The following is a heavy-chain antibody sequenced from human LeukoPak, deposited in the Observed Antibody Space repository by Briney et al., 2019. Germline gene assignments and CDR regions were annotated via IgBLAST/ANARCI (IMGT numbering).Heavy chain of an antibody. Sequence: SETLSLTCAVYGGSFSGYYWSWIRQPPGKGLEWIGEIYHSGSTNYSPSLKSRVTISVDKSKNQFSLKLSSVTAADTAVYYCASNDYDILTGYYRDYWGQGTLVTVSS. J-gene: IGHJ4*02. V-gene: IGHV4-34*01. CDR1: GGSFSGYY. CDR3: ASNDYDILTGYYRDY. CDR2: IYHSGST. D-gene: IGHD3-9*01.